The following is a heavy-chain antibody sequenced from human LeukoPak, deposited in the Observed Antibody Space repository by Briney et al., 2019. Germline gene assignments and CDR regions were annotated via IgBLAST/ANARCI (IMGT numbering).Heavy chain of an antibody. D-gene: IGHD3-22*01. Sequence: SETLSLTCTVSGGSISSYYWSWTRQPPGKGLEWIGYIYYSGSANYNPSLKSRVTISVDTSKNQFSLKLSSVTAADTAVYYCARHYYDSSGYYYYYYGMDVWGQGTTVTVS. J-gene: IGHJ6*02. CDR2: IYYSGSA. CDR1: GGSISSYY. CDR3: ARHYYDSSGYYYYYYGMDV. V-gene: IGHV4-59*08.